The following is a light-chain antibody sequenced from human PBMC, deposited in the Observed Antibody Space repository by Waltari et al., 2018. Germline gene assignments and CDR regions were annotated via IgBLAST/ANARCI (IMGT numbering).Light chain of an antibody. Sequence: EIVMTQSPATLSVSPGERATLSCRASQRGSSNLAWYQQQPGQSPRPLIYGAATRGTGIPARFSGSGSGAEFTLTISSLQSEDFAGYYCQQYNNWPPLTFGGGTKVEIK. CDR2: GAA. J-gene: IGKJ4*01. CDR1: QRGSSN. CDR3: QQYNNWPPLT. V-gene: IGKV3-15*01.